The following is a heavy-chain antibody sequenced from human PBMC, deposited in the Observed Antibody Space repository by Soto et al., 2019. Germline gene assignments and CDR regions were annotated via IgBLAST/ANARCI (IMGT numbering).Heavy chain of an antibody. J-gene: IGHJ6*02. Sequence: ASVKVSCKASGGTFSSYAISWVRQAPGQGLEWMGGIIPIFGTANYAQKFQGRVTITADESTSTAYMELSSLRSEDTAVYYCARDGGRGGRYGMDVWGQGTTVTVSS. CDR3: ARDGGRGGRYGMDV. D-gene: IGHD3-16*01. CDR2: IIPIFGTA. CDR1: GGTFSSYA. V-gene: IGHV1-69*13.